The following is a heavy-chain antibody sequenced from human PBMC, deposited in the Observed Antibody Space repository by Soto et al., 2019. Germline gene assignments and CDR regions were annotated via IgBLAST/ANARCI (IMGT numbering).Heavy chain of an antibody. D-gene: IGHD3-16*01. V-gene: IGHV6-1*01. CDR2: TYYRSKWYN. CDR3: ARDLEGFWGRYYFDY. Sequence: SQTLSLTFAISGDSVSSNSAAWNCISQCPSRGLEWLGRTYYRSKWYNDYAVSVKSRITINPDTSKNQFSLQLNSVTPEDTAVYYCARDLEGFWGRYYFDYWGQGTLVTVSS. J-gene: IGHJ4*02. CDR1: GDSVSSNSAA.